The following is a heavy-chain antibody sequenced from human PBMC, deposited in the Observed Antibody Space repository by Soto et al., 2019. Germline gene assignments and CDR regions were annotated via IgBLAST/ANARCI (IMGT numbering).Heavy chain of an antibody. CDR2: ISYSGT. V-gene: IGHV4-39*01. CDR1: GGSISISDYY. D-gene: IGHD6-19*01. J-gene: IGHJ4*02. CDR3: ARRAGSIVVPAYS. Sequence: QLQLQESGPGLVKPSETLSLTCTVSGGSISISDYYWVWIRQPPGKGLEWIGSISYSGTYYKPSLKSRVTISVETPKNRFSLRLSSVPAADTAVYYCARRAGSIVVPAYSWGQGTLVTGSS.